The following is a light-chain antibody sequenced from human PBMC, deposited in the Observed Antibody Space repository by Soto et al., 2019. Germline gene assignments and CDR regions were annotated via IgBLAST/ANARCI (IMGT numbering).Light chain of an antibody. CDR3: QQYNSYSWP. Sequence: DIQMTQSPSTLSGSVGDRGTITCRASQTISSWVAWYQQKTGKEHKLLIYAASTLQSGVPSRVSGSGSGTEFTLTISSLQPDDFATYYCQQYNSYSWPFGQGTKVDIK. V-gene: IGKV1-5*01. CDR1: QTISSW. J-gene: IGKJ1*01. CDR2: AAS.